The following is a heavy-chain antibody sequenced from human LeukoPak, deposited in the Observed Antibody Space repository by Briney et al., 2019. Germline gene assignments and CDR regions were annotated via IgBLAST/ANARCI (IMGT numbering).Heavy chain of an antibody. J-gene: IGHJ3*02. CDR1: GFTFSSYG. V-gene: IGHV3-33*01. Sequence: QPGGSLRLSCAASGFTFSSYGMHWVRQAPGKGLEWVALIWYDGSNKYYADSVKGRFTISRDNSKNTLYLQMNSLRAEDTAVYYCARKENDAFDIWGQGTMVTVSS. CDR2: IWYDGSNK. CDR3: ARKENDAFDI.